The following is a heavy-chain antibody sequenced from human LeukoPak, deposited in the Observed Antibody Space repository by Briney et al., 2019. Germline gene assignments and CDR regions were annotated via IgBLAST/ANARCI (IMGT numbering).Heavy chain of an antibody. Sequence: GGSLRLSCAASGFTFSSYAMSWVRQAPGKGLEWVSSISDSGGSTYYADSVKGRFTISRDNSKNTLYLQMDSLRAEDTAVYYCARGKTGDSWGQGTLVTVSS. CDR2: ISDSGGST. CDR1: GFTFSSYA. V-gene: IGHV3-23*01. D-gene: IGHD7-27*01. CDR3: ARGKTGDS. J-gene: IGHJ4*02.